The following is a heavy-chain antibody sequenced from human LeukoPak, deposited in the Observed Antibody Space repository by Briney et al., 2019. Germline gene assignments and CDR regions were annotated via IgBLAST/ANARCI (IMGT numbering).Heavy chain of an antibody. V-gene: IGHV1-8*02. CDR1: GYTFTSYG. CDR2: MNPNSGNT. Sequence: ASVKVSCKASGYTFTSYGISWVRQATGQGLEWMGWMNPNSGNTGYAQKFQGRVTMTRDTSISTAYMELSSLRSEDTAVYYCASGHPSVAVAAAGYWGYWGQGTLVTVSS. D-gene: IGHD6-19*01. J-gene: IGHJ4*02. CDR3: ASGHPSVAVAAAGYWGY.